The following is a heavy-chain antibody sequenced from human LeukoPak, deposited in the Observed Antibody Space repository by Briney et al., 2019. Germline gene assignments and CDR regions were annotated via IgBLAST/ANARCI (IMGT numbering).Heavy chain of an antibody. CDR2: IYHSGST. Sequence: SETLSLTCTVSGGSISSSSYYWGWIRQPPGKGLEWIGSIYHSGSTYYNPSLKSRVTISVDTSKNQFSLKLSSVTAADTAVYYCARKGVIHYYGSGSYVYWGQGTLVTVSS. D-gene: IGHD3-10*01. CDR3: ARKGVIHYYGSGSYVY. J-gene: IGHJ4*02. V-gene: IGHV4-39*07. CDR1: GGSISSSSYY.